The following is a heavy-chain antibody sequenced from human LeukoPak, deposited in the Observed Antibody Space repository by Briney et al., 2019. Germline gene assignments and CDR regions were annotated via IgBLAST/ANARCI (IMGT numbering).Heavy chain of an antibody. J-gene: IGHJ6*02. CDR2: ISGSGGST. D-gene: IGHD6-13*01. CDR1: GFTFSSYA. V-gene: IGHV3-23*01. CDR3: AKGKAAADPSYYYYGMDV. Sequence: GGSLRLSCAASGFTFSSYAMSWVRQAPGKGLEWVSAISGSGGSTYYADSVKGRFTISRDNSKNTLYLQMNSLRAEDTAVYYCAKGKAAADPSYYYYGMDVRGQGTTVTVSS.